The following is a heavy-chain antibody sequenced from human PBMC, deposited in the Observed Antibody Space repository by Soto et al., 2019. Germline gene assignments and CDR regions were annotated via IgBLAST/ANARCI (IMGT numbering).Heavy chain of an antibody. CDR3: GRESGETWDYEAS. CDR1: GGSISSYR. CDR2: LNTYGNT. D-gene: IGHD1-7*01. V-gene: IGHV4-4*07. Sequence: QVQLQESGPGLVRPSETLSLTCTVSGGSISSYRWSWIRQPAGKGLEWIGRLNTYGNTHYNPSLKSRVTVSVDTSRNQFFLNLRSVTAADSAVYHCGRESGETWDYEASWGQGTPVTVSS. J-gene: IGHJ5*02.